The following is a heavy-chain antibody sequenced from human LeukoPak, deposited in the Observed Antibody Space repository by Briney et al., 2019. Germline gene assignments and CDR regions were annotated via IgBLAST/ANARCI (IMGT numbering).Heavy chain of an antibody. D-gene: IGHD2-21*02. CDR3: ARDFAGDYCGGDCYSSN. V-gene: IGHV3-64*02. J-gene: IGHJ4*02. CDR2: ISTNGDST. Sequence: GGSLRLSCAASGFTFSTYAMHWGRQAPGKGLEYVSAISTNGDSTYYADSVRGRFTISRDNSKNTLFLQMGSLRSEDTAVYYCARDFAGDYCGGDCYSSNWGQGTLVTVSS. CDR1: GFTFSTYA.